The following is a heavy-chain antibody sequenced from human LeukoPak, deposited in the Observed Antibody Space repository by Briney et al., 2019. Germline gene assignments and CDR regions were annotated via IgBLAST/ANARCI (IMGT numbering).Heavy chain of an antibody. CDR1: GGSIISSDYH. CDR3: ARHCCTGPSKRVFDF. Sequence: SETLSLTCTVSGGSIISSDYHWGWVRQPPGKGLEWIGTISYSGNTDYNPSLRSRVAVSVDTSNNQFSLRLSSVTAADTAVYHCARHCCTGPSKRVFDFWGQGQWSPSLQ. CDR2: ISYSGNT. J-gene: IGHJ3*01. V-gene: IGHV4-39*01. D-gene: IGHD2-8*02.